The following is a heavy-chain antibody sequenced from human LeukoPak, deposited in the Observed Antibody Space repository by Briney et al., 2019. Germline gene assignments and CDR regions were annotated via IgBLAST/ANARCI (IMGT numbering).Heavy chain of an antibody. Sequence: SVKVSCKASGGTFSSYAISWVRQAPGQGLEWVGGIIPNFGTANYAQKFQGRVTITADKSTSTAYMELSSLRSEDTAVYYCGRHETYLITTYDRWFDPWGQGTLVTVSS. V-gene: IGHV1-69*06. CDR1: GGTFSSYA. CDR3: GRHETYLITTYDRWFDP. J-gene: IGHJ5*02. D-gene: IGHD3-3*01. CDR2: IIPNFGTA.